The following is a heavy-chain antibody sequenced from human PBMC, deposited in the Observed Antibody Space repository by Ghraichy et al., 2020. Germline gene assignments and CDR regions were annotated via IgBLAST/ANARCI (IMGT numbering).Heavy chain of an antibody. CDR1: GFTFSSYS. V-gene: IGHV3-48*02. Sequence: GSLRLSCAASGFTFSSYSMNWVRQAPGKGLEWVSYISSSSSTIYYADSVKGRFTISRDNAKNSLYLQMNSLRDEDTAVYYCARGAPYYDFWSGPEWFDPRGQGTLVTVSS. CDR2: ISSSSSTI. J-gene: IGHJ5*02. D-gene: IGHD3-3*01. CDR3: ARGAPYYDFWSGPEWFDP.